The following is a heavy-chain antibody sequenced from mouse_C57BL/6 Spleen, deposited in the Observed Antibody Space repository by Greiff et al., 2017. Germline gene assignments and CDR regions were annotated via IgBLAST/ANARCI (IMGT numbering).Heavy chain of an antibody. CDR2: IYPGSGST. D-gene: IGHD2-5*01. CDR1: GYTFTSYW. J-gene: IGHJ4*01. V-gene: IGHV1-55*01. Sequence: QVQLQQPGAELVKPGASVKMSCKASGYTFTSYWITWVKQRPGQGLEWIGDIYPGSGSTNYNEKFKSKATLTVDTSSSTAYMQLSSLTSEDSAVYYCARSGSNYDPEAMDYWGQGTSVTVSS. CDR3: ARSGSNYDPEAMDY.